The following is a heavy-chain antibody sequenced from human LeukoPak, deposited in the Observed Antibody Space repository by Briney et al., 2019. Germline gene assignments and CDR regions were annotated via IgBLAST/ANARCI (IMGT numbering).Heavy chain of an antibody. D-gene: IGHD1-26*01. Sequence: ASVKVSGKASGYTFTGYYMHWVRQAPGQGLEWMGWINPNSGGTNYAQKFQGRVTMTRDTSISTAYMELSRLRSDDTAVYYCARAREYSGSYYLGYWGQGTLVTVSS. V-gene: IGHV1-2*02. CDR1: GYTFTGYY. J-gene: IGHJ4*02. CDR3: ARAREYSGSYYLGY. CDR2: INPNSGGT.